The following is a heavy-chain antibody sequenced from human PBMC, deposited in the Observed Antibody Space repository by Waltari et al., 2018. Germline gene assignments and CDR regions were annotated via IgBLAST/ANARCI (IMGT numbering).Heavy chain of an antibody. V-gene: IGHV1-18*01. CDR1: GYTFTSYG. CDR3: ARVGSPYYYDSSGYYYV. CDR2: ISAYNGNT. J-gene: IGHJ4*02. Sequence: QVQLVQSGAEVKKPGASVKVSCKASGYTFTSYGISWVRQDPGQGLEWMGWISAYNGNTNYAQKLQDRVTMTTDTSTSTAYMELRSLRSDDTAVYYGARVGSPYYYDSSGYYYVWGQGTLVTVSS. D-gene: IGHD3-22*01.